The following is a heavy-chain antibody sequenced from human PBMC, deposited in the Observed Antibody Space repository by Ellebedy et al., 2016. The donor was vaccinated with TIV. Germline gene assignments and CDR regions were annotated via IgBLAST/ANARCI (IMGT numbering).Heavy chain of an antibody. CDR2: INPNSGGT. Sequence: ASVKVSXXASGYTFTSYDINWVRQAPGQGLEWMGWINPNSGGTNYAQKFQGRVTMTRDTSISTAYMELSRLRSDDTAVYYCGCYYMDVWGKGTTVTVSS. V-gene: IGHV1-2*02. CDR3: GCYYMDV. CDR1: GYTFTSYD. J-gene: IGHJ6*03.